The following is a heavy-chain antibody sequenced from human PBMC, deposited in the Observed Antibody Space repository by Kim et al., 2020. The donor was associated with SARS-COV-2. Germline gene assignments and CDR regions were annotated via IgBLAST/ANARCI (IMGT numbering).Heavy chain of an antibody. CDR3: AQTGGVDWFDP. D-gene: IGHD3-16*01. CDR2: K. V-gene: IGHV2-5*05. Sequence: KHHGPSLKSRLTITKDTSKNHVVLTMTNMDPVDTATYYCAQTGGVDWFDPWGQGTLVTVSS. J-gene: IGHJ5*02.